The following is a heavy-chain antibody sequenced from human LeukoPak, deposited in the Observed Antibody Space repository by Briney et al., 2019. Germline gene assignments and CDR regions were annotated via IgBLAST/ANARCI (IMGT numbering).Heavy chain of an antibody. CDR1: RLALINYG. CDR3: AKDGNWARFEN. J-gene: IGHJ4*02. Sequence: PGGSLRLSCAASRLALINYGMDWVRQAPGKGVEWVSGITGSGGITYYADSVKGRFTISRDNSKNTRYLQMNSLRDEDTSAYYCAKDGNWARFENWGQGTLVTVSS. D-gene: IGHD7-27*01. V-gene: IGHV3-23*01. CDR2: ITGSGGIT.